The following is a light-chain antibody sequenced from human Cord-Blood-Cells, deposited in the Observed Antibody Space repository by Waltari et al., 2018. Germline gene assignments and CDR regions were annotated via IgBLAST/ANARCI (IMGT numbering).Light chain of an antibody. V-gene: IGKV3-11*01. CDR2: DTS. CDR3: QQRSNWPLT. Sequence: EIVLTQSPATLSLSPGERATLSCRASQSVSSYLAWYQQKPGQAPRLLIYDTSNRATGIPARFRGSGSGTDFTPTISSLEPEDFAVYYCQQRSNWPLTFGGGTKVEIK. J-gene: IGKJ4*01. CDR1: QSVSSY.